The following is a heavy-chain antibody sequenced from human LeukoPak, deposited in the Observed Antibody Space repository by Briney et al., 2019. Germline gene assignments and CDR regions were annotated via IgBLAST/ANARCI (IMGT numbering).Heavy chain of an antibody. CDR3: ARHRDGYHFDY. J-gene: IGHJ4*02. D-gene: IGHD5-24*01. CDR1: GGSVSSYY. V-gene: IGHV4-59*08. CDR2: IYYSGST. Sequence: ASETLSLTCTVSGGSVSSYYWSWIRQSPGKGLEWIGYIYYSGSTNYNPSLKSRVTISVDTSKNQFSLKLSSVTAADTAVYYCARHRDGYHFDYWGQGTLVTVSS.